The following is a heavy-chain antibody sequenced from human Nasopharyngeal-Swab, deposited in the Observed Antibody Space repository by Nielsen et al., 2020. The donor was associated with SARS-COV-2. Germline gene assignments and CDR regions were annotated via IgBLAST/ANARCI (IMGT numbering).Heavy chain of an antibody. V-gene: IGHV4-59*13. D-gene: IGHD3-9*01. CDR1: GGSISSFY. J-gene: IGHJ4*02. Sequence: SETLSLTCTVSGGSISSFYWSWIRQPPGQGLEWIGYIYYSGSTNYNPSLKSRATISVDTSKNQFSLKLSSVTAADTALYYCARLIVLRYFDWHYYFDYWGQGTLVTVSS. CDR2: IYYSGST. CDR3: ARLIVLRYFDWHYYFDY.